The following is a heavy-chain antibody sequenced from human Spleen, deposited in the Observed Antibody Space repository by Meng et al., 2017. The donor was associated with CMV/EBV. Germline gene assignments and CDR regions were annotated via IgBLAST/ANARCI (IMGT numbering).Heavy chain of an antibody. J-gene: IGHJ4*02. Sequence: SGFTFSSYALNWVRQGPGRGLEWVSAISGSGDYTYYAGSVKGRFTISRDNSINTLYLQMNSLRAEDTAVYYCAKRTSYYYDNSGYIDYWGQGTLVTVSS. CDR1: GFTFSSYA. D-gene: IGHD3-22*01. CDR2: ISGSGDYT. V-gene: IGHV3-23*01. CDR3: AKRTSYYYDNSGYIDY.